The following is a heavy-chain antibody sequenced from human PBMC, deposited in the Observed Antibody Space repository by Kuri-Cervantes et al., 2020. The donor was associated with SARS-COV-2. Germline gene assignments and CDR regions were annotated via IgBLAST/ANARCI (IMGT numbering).Heavy chain of an antibody. D-gene: IGHD2-2*01. CDR2: IIPIFGTA. CDR1: GGTFSSYA. Sequence: SVKVSCKAFGGTFSSYAISWVRQAPGQGLEWMGRIIPIFGTANYAQKFQGRVTITADESTSTAYMELSSLRSEDTAVYYCARVLGSSTSCYWDWGQGTLVTVSS. J-gene: IGHJ4*02. V-gene: IGHV1-69*13. CDR3: ARVLGSSTSCYWD.